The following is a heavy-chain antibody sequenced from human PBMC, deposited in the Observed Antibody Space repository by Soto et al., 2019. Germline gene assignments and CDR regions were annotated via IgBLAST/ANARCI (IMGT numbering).Heavy chain of an antibody. D-gene: IGHD3-22*01. CDR2: IYPADSDA. V-gene: IGHV5-51*01. J-gene: IGHJ4*02. Sequence: PGESLKISCKGSGYTFTSHWISWVRQMPGKGLELMGIIYPADSDARYSPSFQGQVTISADKSTSTVYLQWSSLKASDTAMYYCARHGTDRTTGYYLYWGQGTLVTVSS. CDR1: GYTFTSHW. CDR3: ARHGTDRTTGYYLY.